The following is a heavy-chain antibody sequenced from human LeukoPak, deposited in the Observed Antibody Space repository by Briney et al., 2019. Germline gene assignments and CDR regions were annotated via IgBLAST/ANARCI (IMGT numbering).Heavy chain of an antibody. CDR2: IYYSGST. J-gene: IGHJ3*02. V-gene: IGHV4-59*01. CDR3: ARDHLDYCDSSGYYGDAFDI. D-gene: IGHD3-22*01. Sequence: SETLSLTCTVSGGSISSYYWSWIRQPPGKGLEWIGYIYYSGSTNYNPSLKSRVTISVDTSKNQFSLKLSSVTAADTAVYYCARDHLDYCDSSGYYGDAFDIWGQGTMVTVSS. CDR1: GGSISSYY.